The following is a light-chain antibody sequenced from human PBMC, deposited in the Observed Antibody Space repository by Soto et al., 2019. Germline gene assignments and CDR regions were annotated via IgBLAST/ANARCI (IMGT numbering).Light chain of an antibody. V-gene: IGKV1-9*01. CDR2: AAS. CDR3: QLLHNYLFT. Sequence: DIQLTQSPSFLSASVGDRVTITCRASQGISSSLAWYQQGPGKAPKLLIYAASTLQRAVPSRFSGSGSGTEFTLTMSSLQPEDFATYYCQLLHNYLFTFGPGTRVDIK. CDR1: QGISSS. J-gene: IGKJ3*01.